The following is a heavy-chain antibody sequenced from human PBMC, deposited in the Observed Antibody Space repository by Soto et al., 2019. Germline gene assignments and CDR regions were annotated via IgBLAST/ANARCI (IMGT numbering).Heavy chain of an antibody. CDR1: GFTFSSYA. D-gene: IGHD3-22*01. V-gene: IGHV3-30-3*01. J-gene: IGHJ3*02. CDR3: ARVKYYYDSSGYDDAFDI. CDR2: ISYDGSNK. Sequence: QVQLVESGGGVVQPGRSLRLSCAASGFTFSSYAMHWVRQAPGKGLEWVAGISYDGSNKYYADSVKGRFTISRDNSKNPLYLQMNSLRAEDTAVYYCARVKYYYDSSGYDDAFDIWGQGTMVTVSS.